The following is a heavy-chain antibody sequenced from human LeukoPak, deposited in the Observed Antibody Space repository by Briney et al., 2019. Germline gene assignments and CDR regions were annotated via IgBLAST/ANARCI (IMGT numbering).Heavy chain of an antibody. Sequence: GGSLRLSCAASGFTVSSNYMSWVRQAPGKGLEWVSVIYSGGSTYYADSVKGRFTISRDNSKNTLYLQMNSLRAEDTAVYYCARESVFIAPNAFDIWGQGTMVTVSS. CDR1: GFTVSSNY. V-gene: IGHV3-66*01. CDR3: ARESVFIAPNAFDI. CDR2: IYSGGST. J-gene: IGHJ3*02. D-gene: IGHD6-13*01.